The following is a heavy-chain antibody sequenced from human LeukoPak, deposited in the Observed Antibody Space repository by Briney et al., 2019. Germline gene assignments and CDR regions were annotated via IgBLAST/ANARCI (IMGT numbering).Heavy chain of an antibody. CDR1: GFTFSSYA. CDR2: ISGSGGST. Sequence: GGSLRLSCAASGFTFSSYAMSWVRQAPGKGLEWVSAISGSGGSTYYADSVKGRFTISRDNSKKTVSLETSSLTAADTGVYYCAKDGAQYSSGPECDPRGQGALVTVSP. J-gene: IGHJ5*02. D-gene: IGHD6-19*01. CDR3: AKDGAQYSSGPECDP. V-gene: IGHV3-23*01.